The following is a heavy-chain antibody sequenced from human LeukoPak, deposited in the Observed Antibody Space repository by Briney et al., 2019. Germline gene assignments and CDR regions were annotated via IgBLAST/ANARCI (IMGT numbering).Heavy chain of an antibody. V-gene: IGHV3-21*01. Sequence: GGSLRLSCAASGFTFSSYAMSWVRQAPGKGLEWVSSISSSSSYIYYADSVKGRFTISRDNAKNSLYLQMNSLRAEDTAVYYXXXTYGDYAPYNWFDPWGQGTLVTVSS. D-gene: IGHD4-17*01. J-gene: IGHJ5*02. CDR2: ISSSSSYI. CDR3: XXTYGDYAPYNWFDP. CDR1: GFTFSSYA.